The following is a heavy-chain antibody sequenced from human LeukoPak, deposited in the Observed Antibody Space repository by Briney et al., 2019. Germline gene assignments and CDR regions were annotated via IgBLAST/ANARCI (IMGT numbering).Heavy chain of an antibody. D-gene: IGHD4-23*01. Sequence: GGSLRLSCAASGFTFDDYGMSWVRQAPGKGLEWVSGINLNGGSTGYADSVKGRFTISRDNAKNSLYLQMNSLRAEDTALYHCARGLYGGNSFFDYWGQGTLVTVSS. CDR1: GFTFDDYG. V-gene: IGHV3-20*01. CDR3: ARGLYGGNSFFDY. CDR2: INLNGGST. J-gene: IGHJ4*02.